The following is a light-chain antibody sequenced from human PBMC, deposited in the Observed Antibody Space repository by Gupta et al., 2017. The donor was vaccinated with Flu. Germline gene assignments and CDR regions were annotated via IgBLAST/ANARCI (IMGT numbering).Light chain of an antibody. V-gene: IGKV3-20*01. CDR2: GES. CDR3: QQYGSALPYS. J-gene: IGKJ2*03. CDR1: QSVSVSH. Sequence: EIVLTQTPGTLAVFPGERVTLSCRASQSVSVSHLAWYQQKPGQAPRLLLYGESSSATGIPDRFSGSGSGTDFTLTISRLEPEDFAVYYCQQYGSALPYSFGQGTKLEIK.